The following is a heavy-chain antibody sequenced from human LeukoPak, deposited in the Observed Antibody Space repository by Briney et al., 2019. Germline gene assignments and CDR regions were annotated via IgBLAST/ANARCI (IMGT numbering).Heavy chain of an antibody. Sequence: ASVKVSCKASGYTFTNYGISWVRQAPRQGLEWMGWISAYNGNTHYAQKLQGRVTMTTDTSTSTVYMELRSLRSDDTAVYYCARGSPPRRNYDSRGYYSYYFDYWGQGTLVTVSS. V-gene: IGHV1-18*01. CDR3: ARGSPPRRNYDSRGYYSYYFDY. J-gene: IGHJ4*02. D-gene: IGHD3-22*01. CDR1: GYTFTNYG. CDR2: ISAYNGNT.